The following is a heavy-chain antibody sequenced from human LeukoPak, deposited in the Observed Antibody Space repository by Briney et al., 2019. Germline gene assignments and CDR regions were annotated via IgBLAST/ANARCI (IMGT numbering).Heavy chain of an antibody. CDR3: ARDANMSSWYPDY. J-gene: IGHJ4*02. Sequence: GGSLRLSCAVSGFLFRSSGMNWVRQAPGKGLEWVSYISSSGSTIYYADSVKGRFTISRDNAKNSLYLQMNSLRAEDTAVYYCARDANMSSWYPDYWGQGTLVTVSS. D-gene: IGHD6-13*01. CDR1: GFLFRSSG. CDR2: ISSSGSTI. V-gene: IGHV3-48*04.